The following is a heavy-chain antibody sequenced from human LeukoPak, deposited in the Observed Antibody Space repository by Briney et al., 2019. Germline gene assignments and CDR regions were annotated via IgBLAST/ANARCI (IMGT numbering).Heavy chain of an antibody. V-gene: IGHV4-4*07. J-gene: IGHJ4*02. CDR3: ARRYGIAAAGSPFDY. CDR1: GGSISSYY. Sequence: SETLSLTCTVSGGSISSYYWSWIRQPAGKGLEWIGRIYTSGSTNYNPSLKSRVTMSVDTSKNQFSLKLSSVTAADTAVYYCARRYGIAAAGSPFDYWGQGALVTVSS. CDR2: IYTSGST. D-gene: IGHD6-13*01.